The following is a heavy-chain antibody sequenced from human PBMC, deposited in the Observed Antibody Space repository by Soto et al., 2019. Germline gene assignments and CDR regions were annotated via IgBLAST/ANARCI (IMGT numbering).Heavy chain of an antibody. CDR1: GGSISSSSYY. V-gene: IGHV4-39*07. D-gene: IGHD3-22*01. CDR3: AGDSSGYYWFDP. Sequence: SETLSLTCTVSGGSISSSSYYWGWIRQPPGKGLEWIGSIYYSGSTYYNPSLKSRVTISVDTSKNQFSLKLSSVTAADTAVYYCAGDSSGYYWFDPWGQGTLVTVSS. J-gene: IGHJ5*02. CDR2: IYYSGST.